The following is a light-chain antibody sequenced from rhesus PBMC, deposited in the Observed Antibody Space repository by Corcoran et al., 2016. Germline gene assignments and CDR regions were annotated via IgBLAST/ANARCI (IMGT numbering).Light chain of an antibody. CDR1: QSISNY. J-gene: IGKJ4*01. Sequence: DIQMTQSPSSLSASVGDRVTITCRASQSISNYLNWYQQEPRKAPKLLIYSASILQSGVPSRFSGSGSGTEFTLTISSLQPEDFATYYCQQFNSVPLTFGGGTKVEI. CDR2: SAS. V-gene: IGKV1-43*03. CDR3: QQFNSVPLT.